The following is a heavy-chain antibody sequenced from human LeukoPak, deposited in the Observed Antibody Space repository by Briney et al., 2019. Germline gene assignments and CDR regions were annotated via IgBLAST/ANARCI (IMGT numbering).Heavy chain of an antibody. CDR1: GFTLSNYA. Sequence: PGGSLRLSCAASGFTLSNYAMSWVRQAPGKGLEWVSSIHYNGDSTYYADSVKGRFTISRDNSKNSLYLQMSSLRAEDTAIYYCAKVAVWFYYGLDVWGQGTTVTVSS. CDR2: IHYNGDST. D-gene: IGHD3-9*01. J-gene: IGHJ6*02. CDR3: AKVAVWFYYGLDV. V-gene: IGHV3-23*01.